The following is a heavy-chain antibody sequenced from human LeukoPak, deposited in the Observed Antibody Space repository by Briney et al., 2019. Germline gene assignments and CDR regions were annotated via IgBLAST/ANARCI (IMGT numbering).Heavy chain of an antibody. D-gene: IGHD3-9*01. V-gene: IGHV3-23*01. CDR3: AKDPILTGYYSTFDY. CDR1: GFTFSSYA. Sequence: PGGSLRLSCAASGFTFSSYAMSWVRQAPGKGLEWVSAISGSGGNTYYADSVKGRFTISRDNSKNTLYLQMNSLRAEDMAVYYCAKDPILTGYYSTFDYWGQGTLVTVSS. J-gene: IGHJ4*02. CDR2: ISGSGGNT.